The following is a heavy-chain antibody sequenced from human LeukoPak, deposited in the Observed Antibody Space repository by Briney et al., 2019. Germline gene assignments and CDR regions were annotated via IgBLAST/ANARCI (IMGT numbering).Heavy chain of an antibody. CDR3: ARGAGWWPY. CDR1: GGSISSYY. V-gene: IGHV4-59*01. Sequence: SETLSLTCTVSGGSISSYYWSWIRQPPGKGLEWIGYIYYSGTTNYNPSLKSRLTISLETSKNQFSLKLSSVAAADTAVYYCARGAGWWPYWGQGTLVTVSS. J-gene: IGHJ4*02. CDR2: IYYSGTT. D-gene: IGHD6-19*01.